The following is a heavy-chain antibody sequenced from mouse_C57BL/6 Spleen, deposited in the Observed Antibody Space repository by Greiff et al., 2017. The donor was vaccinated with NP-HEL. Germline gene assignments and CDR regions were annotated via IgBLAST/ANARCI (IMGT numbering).Heavy chain of an antibody. Sequence: SGAELVRPGASVKLSCTASGFNIKDDYMHWVKQRPEQGLEWIGWIDPENGDTEYASKFQGKATITADTSSNTAYLQLSSLTSEDTAVYYCSSNYVDYWGQGTTLTVSS. CDR1: GFNIKDDY. CDR2: IDPENGDT. V-gene: IGHV14-4*01. CDR3: SSNYVDY. J-gene: IGHJ2*01.